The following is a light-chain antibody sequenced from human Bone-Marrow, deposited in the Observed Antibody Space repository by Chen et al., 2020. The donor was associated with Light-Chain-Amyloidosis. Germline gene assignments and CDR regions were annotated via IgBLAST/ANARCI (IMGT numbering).Light chain of an antibody. Sequence: DIQMTQSPPSLSASIGDTVTITCRASHSVDKYLNWYQQKAGKPPTLLIYAASSLQSGVPPRFRGSGAGTDVSLTISNLQPDDCATYYCQQAYSDSAYTFGQGTNLQI. CDR1: HSVDKY. J-gene: IGKJ2*01. CDR3: QQAYSDSAYT. CDR2: AAS. V-gene: IGKV1-39*01.